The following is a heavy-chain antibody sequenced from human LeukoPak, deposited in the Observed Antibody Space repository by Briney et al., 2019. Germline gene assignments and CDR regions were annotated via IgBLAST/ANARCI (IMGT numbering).Heavy chain of an antibody. Sequence: GSGPTLVNPTQTLTLTCPFSGFSLSTSGMCVSWIRQPPGKALEWLAHIDWDDDKYYSTSLKTRLTISKDTSKNQVVLTMTNMDPVDTATYYCARIAPRDYYGSGTYLDYWGQGTLVTVSS. CDR2: IDWDDDK. V-gene: IGHV2-70*01. CDR3: ARIAPRDYYGSGTYLDY. D-gene: IGHD3-10*01. J-gene: IGHJ4*02. CDR1: GFSLSTSGMC.